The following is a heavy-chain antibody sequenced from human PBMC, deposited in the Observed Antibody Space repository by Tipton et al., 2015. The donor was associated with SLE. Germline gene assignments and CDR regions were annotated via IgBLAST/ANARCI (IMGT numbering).Heavy chain of an antibody. CDR1: GGSISSYY. Sequence: TLSLTCTVSGGSISSYYWSWIRQPPGKGLEWIGYIYYSGSTNYNPSLKSRVTISVDTSKNQFSLKLSSVTAADTAVYFCAGFMTTLTFDIWGQGTMVTVSS. J-gene: IGHJ3*02. CDR3: AGFMTTLTFDI. D-gene: IGHD4-17*01. CDR2: IYYSGST. V-gene: IGHV4-59*12.